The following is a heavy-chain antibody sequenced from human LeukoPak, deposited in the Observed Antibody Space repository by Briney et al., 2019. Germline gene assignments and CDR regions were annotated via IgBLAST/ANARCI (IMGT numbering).Heavy chain of an antibody. Sequence: HGESLKISCKGSGYSFTSHWIGWVRQMPGKGLEWMGIIYPGDSDTRYSPSFQGQVTISADKSISTAYLQWSSLKASDTAMYYCARLYYDGSGYFNIWGQGTMATVSS. D-gene: IGHD3-22*01. CDR1: GYSFTSHW. CDR3: ARLYYDGSGYFNI. CDR2: IYPGDSDT. J-gene: IGHJ3*02. V-gene: IGHV5-51*01.